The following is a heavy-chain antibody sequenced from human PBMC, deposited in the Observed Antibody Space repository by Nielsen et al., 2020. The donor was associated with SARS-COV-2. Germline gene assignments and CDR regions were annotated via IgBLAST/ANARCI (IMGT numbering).Heavy chain of an antibody. D-gene: IGHD5-18*01. CDR1: GFTFSDYT. CDR2: ISSSSTYI. CDR3: ATPRGYSYGPFDY. V-gene: IGHV3-21*01. J-gene: IGHJ4*02. Sequence: GESLKISCAASGFTFSDYTLNWVRRAPGKGLEWVSSISSSSTYIYYADSVKGRFTISRNNGRDSLYLQMNSLRAEDTAVYYCATPRGYSYGPFDYWGQGTLVTVSS.